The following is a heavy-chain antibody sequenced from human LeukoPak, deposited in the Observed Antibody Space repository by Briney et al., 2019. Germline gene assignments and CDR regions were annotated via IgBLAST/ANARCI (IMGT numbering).Heavy chain of an antibody. CDR2: IKEDGSEK. CDR1: GFTFSNYW. J-gene: IGHJ4*02. CDR3: ARARNLDF. Sequence: GGSLTLSCAASGFTFSNYWMSWVRQAPGKGLEWVADIKEDGSEKYYVDSVKGRFTISRDNAKSSLYLQMNSLRAEDTAVYYCARARNLDFWGQGTLVTVSS. V-gene: IGHV3-7*05.